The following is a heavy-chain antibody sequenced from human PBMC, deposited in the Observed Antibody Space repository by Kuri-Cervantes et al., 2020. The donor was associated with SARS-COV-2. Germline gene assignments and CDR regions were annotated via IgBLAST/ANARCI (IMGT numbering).Heavy chain of an antibody. V-gene: IGHV3-30-3*01. D-gene: IGHD4-17*01. CDR2: VSYDGSSK. J-gene: IGHJ4*02. Sequence: LSLTCAASGFIFNRFAIQWVRQAPGKGLEWVAVVSYDGSSKYYADSVKGRFTISRDNSKNTVYLQMNSLRAEDTAVYYCARSPGDGDYDPFDYWGRGTLVTVSS. CDR1: GFIFNRFA. CDR3: ARSPGDGDYDPFDY.